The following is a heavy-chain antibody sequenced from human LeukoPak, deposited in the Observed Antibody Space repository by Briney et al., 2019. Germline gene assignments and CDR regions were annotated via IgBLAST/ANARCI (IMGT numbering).Heavy chain of an antibody. CDR3: VRDSPERGYSYGPLDNYFDY. V-gene: IGHV3-7*01. CDR2: IKQDGSEQ. D-gene: IGHD5-18*01. CDR1: GFTFSSYW. Sequence: GGSLRLSCAASGFTFSSYWMTWVRQAPGRGLEWVANIKQDGSEQHYVDSVKGRFTISRDNAKSSLYLQMNSLRAEDTAVYYCVRDSPERGYSYGPLDNYFDYWGQGTLVTVSS. J-gene: IGHJ4*02.